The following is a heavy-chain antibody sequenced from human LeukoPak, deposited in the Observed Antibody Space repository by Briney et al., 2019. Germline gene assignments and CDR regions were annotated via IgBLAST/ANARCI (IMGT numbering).Heavy chain of an antibody. J-gene: IGHJ4*02. CDR1: GLTVTSYY. CDR3: AGSAQVRLFDY. Sequence: GGSLRLSCAASGLTVTSYYMSWVRQAPGKGLEWVAVIYSGGSAYYADSVKGRFTISTDNSQNTLYLQINSLRDHDKTVDYWAGSAQVRLFDYWGQGTLVTVSS. CDR2: IYSGGSA. V-gene: IGHV3-53*01. D-gene: IGHD1-1*01.